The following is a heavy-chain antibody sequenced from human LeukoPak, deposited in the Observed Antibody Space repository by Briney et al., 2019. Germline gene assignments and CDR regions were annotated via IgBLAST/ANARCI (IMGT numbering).Heavy chain of an antibody. CDR2: INPDGSTT. V-gene: IGHV3-74*01. J-gene: IGHJ4*02. Sequence: GGSLRLSCVASGFAFRNYWMYRVRQGPGKGLVWLSRINPDGSTTTYADSVKGRSTISRDNSKNTLYLQMNSLRAEDTAVYYCAKEGDYYDSSGYSGYWGQGTLVTVSS. D-gene: IGHD3-22*01. CDR1: GFAFRNYW. CDR3: AKEGDYYDSSGYSGY.